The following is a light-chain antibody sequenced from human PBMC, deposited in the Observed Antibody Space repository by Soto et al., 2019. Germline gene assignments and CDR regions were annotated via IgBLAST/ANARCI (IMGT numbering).Light chain of an antibody. Sequence: ETVMTQSPATLSVSPGERATLSCRASQSLGGSLAWYQQKPGQAPRLLIYGASTRVTGIPARFSGSGSGTEFTLTISSLQSEDFAVYYCQQYKNGWTFGQGTKVDIK. V-gene: IGKV3-15*01. CDR3: QQYKNGWT. CDR1: QSLGGS. J-gene: IGKJ1*01. CDR2: GAS.